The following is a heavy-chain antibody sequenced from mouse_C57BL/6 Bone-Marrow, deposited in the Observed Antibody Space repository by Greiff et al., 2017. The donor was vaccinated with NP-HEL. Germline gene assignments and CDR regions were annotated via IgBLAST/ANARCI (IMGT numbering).Heavy chain of an antibody. CDR1: GFTFSSYA. V-gene: IGHV5-4*03. J-gene: IGHJ1*03. CDR3: AITTVVATEYFDV. D-gene: IGHD1-1*01. Sequence: EVNVVESGGGLVKPGGSLKLSCAASGFTFSSYAMSWVRQTPEKRLEWVATISDGGSYTYYPDNVKGRFTISRDNAKNNLYLQMSHLKSEDTAMYYCAITTVVATEYFDVWGTGTTVTVSS. CDR2: ISDGGSYT.